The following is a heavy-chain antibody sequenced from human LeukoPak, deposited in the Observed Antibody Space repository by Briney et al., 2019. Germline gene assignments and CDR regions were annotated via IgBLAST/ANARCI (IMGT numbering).Heavy chain of an antibody. CDR1: SLTFRSYN. CDR2: ISTRSSTM. V-gene: IGHV3-48*04. Sequence: GGSLRLSVEAFSLTFRSYNWNWFRKAPGKGLDGVSYISTRSSTMYYADSVKGRFTISRDNAKNSLYLQMNSLRAEDTAVYYCARDGWYSGYDFDYWGQGTLVTVSS. CDR3: ARDGWYSGYDFDY. J-gene: IGHJ4*02. D-gene: IGHD5-12*01.